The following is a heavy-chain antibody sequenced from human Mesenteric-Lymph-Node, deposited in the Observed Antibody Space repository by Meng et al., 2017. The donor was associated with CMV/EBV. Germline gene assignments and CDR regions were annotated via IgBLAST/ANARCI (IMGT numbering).Heavy chain of an antibody. CDR2: IRSTLYGAAT. CDR3: ARVMGDGYNYGAFDI. Sequence: GGSLRLSCTTSGFTFGDYAMSWVRQAPGKGLEWVAFIRSTLYGAATDYAPSVKGRLTISRDDSKSIAYLQMNSLNSEDTAVYYCARVMGDGYNYGAFDIWGQGTMVTVSS. CDR1: GFTFGDYA. V-gene: IGHV3-49*04. D-gene: IGHD5-24*01. J-gene: IGHJ3*02.